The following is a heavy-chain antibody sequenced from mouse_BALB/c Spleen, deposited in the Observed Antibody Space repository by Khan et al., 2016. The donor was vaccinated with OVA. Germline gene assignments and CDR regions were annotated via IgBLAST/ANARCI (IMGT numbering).Heavy chain of an antibody. J-gene: IGHJ2*01. CDR2: IKYSGST. Sequence: EVELVESGPGLVKPSQSLSLTCTVTGYSITSDYAWNWIRQFPGNKLEWMGYIKYSGSTSYNPSLKSRIPITRNTSQNQFFLQLSSVTTEDTATYYCARSGTISTVVATDFDSWGQGTTLTVSS. D-gene: IGHD1-1*01. V-gene: IGHV3-2*02. CDR3: ARSGTISTVVATDFDS. CDR1: GYSITSDYA.